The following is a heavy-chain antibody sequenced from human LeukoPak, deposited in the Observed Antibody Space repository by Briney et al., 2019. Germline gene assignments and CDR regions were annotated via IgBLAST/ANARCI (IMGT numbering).Heavy chain of an antibody. Sequence: SQTLSLTCTVSGGSISSGSYYWSWIRQPAGKGLEWIGRIYTSGSTNYNPSLKSRVTISVDTSKNQFSLKLNSVTAADTAVYYCARGSQWLASWGQGTLVTVSS. J-gene: IGHJ5*02. CDR3: ARGSQWLAS. CDR2: IYTSGST. CDR1: GGSISSGSYY. D-gene: IGHD6-19*01. V-gene: IGHV4-61*02.